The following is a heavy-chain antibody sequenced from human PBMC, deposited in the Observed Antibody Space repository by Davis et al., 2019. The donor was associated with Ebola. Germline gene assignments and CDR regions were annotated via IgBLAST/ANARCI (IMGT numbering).Heavy chain of an antibody. D-gene: IGHD3-22*01. CDR3: ARAITMIVAVWFDP. J-gene: IGHJ5*02. V-gene: IGHV1-18*01. Sequence: AASVKVSCKASGYTFTSYGISWVRQAPGQGLEWMGWISAYNGNTNYAQKLQGRVTMTTDTSTSTAYMELRSLRSDDTAVYYCARAITMIVAVWFDPWGQGTLVTVSS. CDR1: GYTFTSYG. CDR2: ISAYNGNT.